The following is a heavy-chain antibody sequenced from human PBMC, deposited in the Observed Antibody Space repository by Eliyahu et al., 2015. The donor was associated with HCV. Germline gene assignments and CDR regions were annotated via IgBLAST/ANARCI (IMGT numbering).Heavy chain of an antibody. CDR1: GFTFSSYA. D-gene: IGHD3-9*01. J-gene: IGHJ6*02. CDR3: AKHRPLRYFDWSHMDV. Sequence: EVQLLESGGGLVQPGGSLRLSCAASGFTFSSYAMSWVRQAPGKGLEWVSAISGSGGSTYYADSVKGRFTISRDNSKNTLYLQMNSLRAEDTAVYYCAKHRPLRYFDWSHMDVWGQGTTVTVSS. V-gene: IGHV3-23*01. CDR2: ISGSGGST.